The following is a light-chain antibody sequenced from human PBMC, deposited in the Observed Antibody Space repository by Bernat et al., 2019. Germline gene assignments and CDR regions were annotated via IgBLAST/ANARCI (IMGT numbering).Light chain of an antibody. Sequence: QSVLTQPPSASGTPGQRVTISCSGSYSNTGHNYVYWYQQLPGTAPKVLISHASQRAPGVPDRFSGSKSGTSASLAIRGLRSDDGATYYCAAWDDSLTSGVFGGGTKLTVL. CDR2: HAS. V-gene: IGLV1-47*02. J-gene: IGLJ2*01. CDR3: AAWDDSLTSGV. CDR1: YSNTGHNY.